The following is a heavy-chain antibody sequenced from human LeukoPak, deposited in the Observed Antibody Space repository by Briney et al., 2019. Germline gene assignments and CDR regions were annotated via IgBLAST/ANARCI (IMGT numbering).Heavy chain of an antibody. CDR3: ARASSSYQGYFDY. Sequence: GGSRRLSCAASGLTFSTYGMHWVRQPPGKGLEWVAVIWYDGSNKYYADSVKGRFTISRDNSKNTLYLQMNSLRAEDTAVYYCARASSSYQGYFDYWGQGTLVTVSS. CDR1: GLTFSTYG. V-gene: IGHV3-33*01. D-gene: IGHD6-6*01. CDR2: IWYDGSNK. J-gene: IGHJ4*02.